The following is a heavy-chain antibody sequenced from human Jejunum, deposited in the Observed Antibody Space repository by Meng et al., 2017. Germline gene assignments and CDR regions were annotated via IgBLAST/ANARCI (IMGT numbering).Heavy chain of an antibody. CDR2: ISRSGRA. V-gene: IGHV4-4*02. CDR3: ARDPRTNWASRFFDN. Sequence: QVQLEASGPGLVTPSGTLALTCAVSGRSVSTTDWWSWVRQPPGKGLEWIGEISRSGRANYNPSLKGRVTISLDRSMNLFSLKLDSVTAADAAVYYCARDPRTNWASRFFDNWGQGTLGTVSS. D-gene: IGHD1/OR15-1a*01. J-gene: IGHJ4*02. CDR1: GRSVSTTDW.